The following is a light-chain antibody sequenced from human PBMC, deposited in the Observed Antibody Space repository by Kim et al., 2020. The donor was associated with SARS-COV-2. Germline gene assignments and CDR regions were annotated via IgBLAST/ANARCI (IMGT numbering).Light chain of an antibody. CDR2: GKN. CDR3: NSRDSSGNRPYV. Sequence: SSELTQDPAVSVALGQTVRITCQGDSLRSYYASWYQQKPGQAPVLVIYGKNNRTSGIPDRFSGSISGNTASLTITGAQAEDEADYYCNSRDSSGNRPYVFGTGTKVNVL. V-gene: IGLV3-19*01. CDR1: SLRSYY. J-gene: IGLJ1*01.